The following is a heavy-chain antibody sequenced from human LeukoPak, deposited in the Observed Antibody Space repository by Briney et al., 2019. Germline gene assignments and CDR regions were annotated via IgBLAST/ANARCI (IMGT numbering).Heavy chain of an antibody. Sequence: GGTLRVFCAASGFTFSRYSMTWVRQGPGKGLERVSSSSSSGAYIYYADSVKGRFTISRDNGKNSLYLQMNSLRDEDMAVFFFKQKTAYEILSGKNFGQYYFDYWGQGTLVTVSS. D-gene: IGHD3-9*01. CDR3: KQKTAYEILSGKNFGQYYFDY. CDR1: GFTFSRYS. CDR2: SSSSGAYI. V-gene: IGHV3-21*01. J-gene: IGHJ4*02.